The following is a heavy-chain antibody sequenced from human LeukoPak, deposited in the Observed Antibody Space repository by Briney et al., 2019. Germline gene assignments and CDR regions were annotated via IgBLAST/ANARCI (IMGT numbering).Heavy chain of an antibody. D-gene: IGHD5-24*01. CDR2: ISGSGGST. Sequence: PGGTLRLSCAASGFTFSSYGMSWVRQAPGKGLEWVSAISGSGGSTYYADSVKGRFTISRDNSKNTLYLQMNSLRAEDTAVYYCARVGSLEMAITLNAFDIWGQGTMVTVSS. CDR3: ARVGSLEMAITLNAFDI. CDR1: GFTFSSYG. V-gene: IGHV3-23*01. J-gene: IGHJ3*02.